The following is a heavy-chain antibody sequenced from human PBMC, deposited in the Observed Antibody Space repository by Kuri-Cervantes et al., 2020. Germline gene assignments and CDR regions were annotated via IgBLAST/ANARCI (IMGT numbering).Heavy chain of an antibody. CDR3: TKYSYFSV. Sequence: GESLKISCAASGFTFSSYAMSWVRLAPGKGLEWVSAISGSGGSTYYADSVKGRFTISRDNSKNTLCLQMNSQRAEATDVYYCTKYSYFSVWGQGTMVTVSS. D-gene: IGHD2/OR15-2a*01. CDR1: GFTFSSYA. J-gene: IGHJ3*01. V-gene: IGHV3-23*01. CDR2: ISGSGGST.